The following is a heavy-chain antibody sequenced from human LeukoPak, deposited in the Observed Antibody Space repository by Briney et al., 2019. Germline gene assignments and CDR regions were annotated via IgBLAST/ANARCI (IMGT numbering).Heavy chain of an antibody. V-gene: IGHV3-66*02. Sequence: GGSLRLSCAAFGFTVSADYMSWVRHAPGEGLEWVSIIYSGGDTYYADSAKGRFTISRDNSKNTLYLQMNSLRAEDTAVYYCARDRYSTIFGGWGQGTLVTVSS. CDR1: GFTVSADY. D-gene: IGHD3-3*01. J-gene: IGHJ4*02. CDR2: IYSGGDT. CDR3: ARDRYSTIFGG.